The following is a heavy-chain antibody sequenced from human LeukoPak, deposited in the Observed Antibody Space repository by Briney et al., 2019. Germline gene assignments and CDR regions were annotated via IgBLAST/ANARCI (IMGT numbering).Heavy chain of an antibody. CDR1: GYTFTSYY. CDR2: INPSGGST. Sequence: ASVKVSCKASGYTFTSYYMHWVRQAPGQGLEWMGIINPSGGSTGYAQKFQGRVTMTRDTSTSTVYMELSSLRSEDTAVYYCASLYSGYDSVDYWGQGTLVTVSS. V-gene: IGHV1-46*01. J-gene: IGHJ4*02. D-gene: IGHD5-12*01. CDR3: ASLYSGYDSVDY.